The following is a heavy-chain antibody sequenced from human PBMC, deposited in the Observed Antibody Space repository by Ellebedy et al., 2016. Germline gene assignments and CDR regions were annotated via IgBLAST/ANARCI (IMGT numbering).Heavy chain of an antibody. Sequence: SETLSLXXTVSGGSISSGGHYWSWIRQHPGKGLEWIGYIYYSGSTYYNPSLKSRVTISVDTSKNQFSLKLSSVTAADTAVYYCASSSGYPGGWFDPWGQGTLVTVSS. V-gene: IGHV4-31*03. CDR3: ASSSGYPGGWFDP. J-gene: IGHJ5*02. D-gene: IGHD3-22*01. CDR1: GGSISSGGHY. CDR2: IYYSGST.